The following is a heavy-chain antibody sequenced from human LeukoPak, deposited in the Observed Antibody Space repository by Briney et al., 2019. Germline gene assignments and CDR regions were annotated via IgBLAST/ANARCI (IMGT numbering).Heavy chain of an antibody. CDR2: INPNSGGT. D-gene: IGHD5-12*01. Sequence: GASVKVSCKASGYTFTGYYMHWVRQAPGQGLEWMGWINPNSGGTNYAQKFQGRVTMTRDTSISTAYMELSRLRSDDTAVYYCARDAGVATMPFDYWGQGTLVTASS. J-gene: IGHJ4*02. CDR1: GYTFTGYY. CDR3: ARDAGVATMPFDY. V-gene: IGHV1-2*02.